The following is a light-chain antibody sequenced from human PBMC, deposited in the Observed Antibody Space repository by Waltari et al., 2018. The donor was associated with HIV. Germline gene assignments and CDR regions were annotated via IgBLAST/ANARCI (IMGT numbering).Light chain of an antibody. CDR3: QQRTNGPPRLA. V-gene: IGKV3-11*01. CDR2: DAS. J-gene: IGKJ4*01. Sequence: ENVLTQSPATLSLSTGERATLSCRTSQSVSDYLAWYQQKPGQAPRLLIYDASKRATGIPARFSGSGSGTDFTLTISSLEPEDCAVYYCQQRTNGPPRLAFGGGTKVEI. CDR1: QSVSDY.